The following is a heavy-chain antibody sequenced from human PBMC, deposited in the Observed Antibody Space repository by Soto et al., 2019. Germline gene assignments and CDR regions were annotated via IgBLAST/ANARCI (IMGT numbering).Heavy chain of an antibody. CDR2: IHSDGSTT. Sequence: EVQLVESEGGLVQRGGSLRLSCAASGFTFNYYWMHWVRQATGQGLVWVSHIHSDGSTTTYADSVKGRFTISRDNAKNTMYLPMNSLRAEDTAVDYCVWGDKGGFDLWGQGTTVTVSS. V-gene: IGHV3-74*01. CDR1: GFTFNYYW. J-gene: IGHJ3*01. CDR3: VWGDKGGFDL. D-gene: IGHD2-21*02.